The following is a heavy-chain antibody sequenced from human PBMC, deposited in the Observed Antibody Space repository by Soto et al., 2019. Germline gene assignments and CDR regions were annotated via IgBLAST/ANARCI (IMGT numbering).Heavy chain of an antibody. D-gene: IGHD6-13*01. V-gene: IGHV3-23*01. CDR1: VFTFSSYA. Sequence: GGSLRLSCAASVFTFSSYAMSWVRQAPGKGLEWVSAISGSGGSTYYADSVKGRFTISRDNSKNTLYLQMNSLRAEDTAVYYCAKVSGLAAAKTRKNWFDPWGQGTLVTVPS. CDR3: AKVSGLAAAKTRKNWFDP. CDR2: ISGSGGST. J-gene: IGHJ5*02.